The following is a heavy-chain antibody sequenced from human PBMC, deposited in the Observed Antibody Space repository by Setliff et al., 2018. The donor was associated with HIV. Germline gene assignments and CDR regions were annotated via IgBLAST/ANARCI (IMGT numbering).Heavy chain of an antibody. V-gene: IGHV3-33*08. D-gene: IGHD2-2*01. Sequence: GSLRLSCAASGFTFSSYGMHWVRQAPGKGLEWVAVIWYDGNNKYYADSVKGRFTISRDNAKRSLYLQMNSLRPEDTAVYYCGRDLGSTSLSPWGQGTLVTVSS. CDR2: IWYDGNNK. J-gene: IGHJ5*02. CDR3: GRDLGSTSLSP. CDR1: GFTFSSYG.